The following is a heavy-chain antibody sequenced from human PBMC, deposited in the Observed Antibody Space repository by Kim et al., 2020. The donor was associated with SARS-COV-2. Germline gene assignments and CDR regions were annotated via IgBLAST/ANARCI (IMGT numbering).Heavy chain of an antibody. CDR2: ISGSGGST. J-gene: IGHJ4*02. CDR1: GFTFSSYA. D-gene: IGHD6-6*01. V-gene: IGHV3-23*01. CDR3: AKEWYSSTSFDS. Sequence: GGSLRLSCAASGFTFSSYAMSWVRQAQGRGREWDSAISGSGGSTYYADSVKGRSTISRANSKNTLFMQMNSLRAEDTAVITCAKEWYSSTSFDSWGQGPL.